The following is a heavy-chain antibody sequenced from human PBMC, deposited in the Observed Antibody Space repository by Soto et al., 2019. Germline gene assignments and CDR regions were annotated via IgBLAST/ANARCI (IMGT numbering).Heavy chain of an antibody. CDR2: INPNSGGT. Sequence: ASVKVSCKASGYTFTGYYMHWVRQAPGQGLEWMGWINPNSGGTNYAQKFQGWDTMTRDTSISTAYMELSRLRSDDTAVYYCSVVATRESAFDISGQGTMVTLS. V-gene: IGHV1-2*04. CDR3: SVVATRESAFDI. D-gene: IGHD5-12*01. J-gene: IGHJ3*02. CDR1: GYTFTGYY.